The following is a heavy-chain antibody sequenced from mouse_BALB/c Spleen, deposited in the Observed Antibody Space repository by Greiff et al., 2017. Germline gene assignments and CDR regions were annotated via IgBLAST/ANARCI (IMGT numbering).Heavy chain of an antibody. Sequence: DVMLVESGGGLVKPGGSLKLSCAASGFTFSSYAMSWVRQTPEKRLEWVASISSGGSTYYPDSVKGRFTISRDNARNILYLQMSSLRSEDTAMYYCARDGNYGSWFAYWGQGTLVTVSA. CDR1: GFTFSSYA. CDR3: ARDGNYGSWFAY. CDR2: ISSGGST. J-gene: IGHJ3*01. V-gene: IGHV5-6-5*01. D-gene: IGHD2-1*01.